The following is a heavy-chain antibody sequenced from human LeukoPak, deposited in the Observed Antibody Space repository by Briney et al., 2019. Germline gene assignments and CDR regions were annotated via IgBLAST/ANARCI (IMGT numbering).Heavy chain of an antibody. D-gene: IGHD6-6*01. V-gene: IGHV4-59*08. CDR3: AREYSSSSGRRAFDI. J-gene: IGHJ3*02. CDR1: DGSISSYD. Sequence: SGILCLTCTVSDGSISSYDWNWSRQPPGKGLEWSGYIYYSGSTNYNPSPNSPVTILVDTSKYQFSLWLSSGTSADTAVYYCAREYSSSSGRRAFDIGGQGTMITVAS. CDR2: IYYSGST.